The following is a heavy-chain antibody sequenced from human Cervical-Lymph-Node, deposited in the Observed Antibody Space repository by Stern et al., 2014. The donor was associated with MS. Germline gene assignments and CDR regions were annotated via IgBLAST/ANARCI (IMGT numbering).Heavy chain of an antibody. Sequence: QVQLGQSGAEVKKPGASVTVSCNVAGHPLSELALHWLRQLPTRGLEWMGPFDTEEGETVYAQQFPGRTRMDPNTSPGTAHIPLPARRSEDTAVYYCATDRGVKWGPGTLVTVSS. D-gene: IGHD3-10*01. CDR2: FDTEEGET. V-gene: IGHV1-24*01. J-gene: IGHJ4*02. CDR1: GHPLSELA. CDR3: ATDRGVK.